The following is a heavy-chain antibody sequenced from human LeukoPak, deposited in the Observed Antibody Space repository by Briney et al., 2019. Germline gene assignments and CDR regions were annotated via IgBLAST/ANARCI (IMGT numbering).Heavy chain of an antibody. D-gene: IGHD3-16*02. Sequence: GRSLRLSCAASGFTFSSYAMHWVRQAPGKELEWVAVISYDGSNKYYADSVKGRFTISRDNSKNTLYLQMNSLRAEDTAVYYCARDTWDYVWGSYRFDYWGQGTLVTVSS. CDR2: ISYDGSNK. CDR1: GFTFSSYA. CDR3: ARDTWDYVWGSYRFDY. V-gene: IGHV3-30-3*01. J-gene: IGHJ4*02.